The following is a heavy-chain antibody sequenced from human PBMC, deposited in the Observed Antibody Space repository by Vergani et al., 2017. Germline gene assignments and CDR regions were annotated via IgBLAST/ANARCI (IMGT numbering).Heavy chain of an antibody. Sequence: EVQLLESGGSLKQPGGSVRLSCAASGFTFSTYAMHWVRQAPGKGLEWGSALTGGAGSTYYADSFKGRFIISRDNSRDTLYLQMNSLRPEDTATYYCVKDAGGYENFFDSWGQGTLVTVSS. V-gene: IGHV3-23*01. J-gene: IGHJ4*02. CDR3: VKDAGGYENFFDS. CDR2: LTGGAGST. CDR1: GFTFSTYA. D-gene: IGHD5-12*01.